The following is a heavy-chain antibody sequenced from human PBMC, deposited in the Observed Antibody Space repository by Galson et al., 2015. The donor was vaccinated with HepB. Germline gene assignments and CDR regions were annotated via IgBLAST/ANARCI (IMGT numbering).Heavy chain of an antibody. Sequence: SLRLSCAASGFTFSSYGMHWVRQAPGKGLEWVAVIWYDGSNKYYADSVKGRFTISRDNSKNTLYLQMNSLRAEDTAVYYCARCASSGWIYWYFDLWGRGTLVTVSS. D-gene: IGHD6-19*01. CDR2: IWYDGSNK. J-gene: IGHJ2*01. CDR3: ARCASSGWIYWYFDL. V-gene: IGHV3-33*01. CDR1: GFTFSSYG.